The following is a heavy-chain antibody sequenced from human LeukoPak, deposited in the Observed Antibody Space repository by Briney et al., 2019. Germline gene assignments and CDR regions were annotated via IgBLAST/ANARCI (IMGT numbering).Heavy chain of an antibody. V-gene: IGHV3-66*01. CDR2: IYSGGST. CDR3: AKDSLGYCSGDSCYGRYYFDY. CDR1: GFTVSSNY. J-gene: IGHJ4*02. D-gene: IGHD2-15*01. Sequence: GGSLRLSCAASGFTVSSNYMSWVRQAPGKGLEWVSVIYSGGSTYYADSVKGRFTISRDNSKNTLYLQMNSLRAEDTAVYYCAKDSLGYCSGDSCYGRYYFDYWGQGTLVTVSS.